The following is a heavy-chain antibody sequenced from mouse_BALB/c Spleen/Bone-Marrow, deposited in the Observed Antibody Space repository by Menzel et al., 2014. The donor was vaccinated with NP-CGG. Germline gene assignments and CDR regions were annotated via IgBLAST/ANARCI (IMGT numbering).Heavy chain of an antibody. CDR1: GYTFTSYY. Sequence: VQLQQSGAELVKLGASVKLSCKASGYTFTSYYMYWVKQRPGQGLEWIGEIKPSNGGTNFNEKFKSKATLTVDKSSSTAYMQLSSLTSEDSAVYXXXXLLRSPYWGQGTLVTVSA. J-gene: IGHJ3*01. CDR2: IKPSNGGT. CDR3: XXLLRSPY. D-gene: IGHD1-1*01. V-gene: IGHV1S81*02.